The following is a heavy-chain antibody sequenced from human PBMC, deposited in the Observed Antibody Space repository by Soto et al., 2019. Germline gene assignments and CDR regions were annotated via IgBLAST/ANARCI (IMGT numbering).Heavy chain of an antibody. CDR2: VSPSGST. CDR3: ARGFDD. J-gene: IGHJ4*02. CDR1: GGFISSTSYY. V-gene: IGHV4-39*01. Sequence: QLQLQESGPGLVKPSETLSLTCTVSGGFISSTSYYWGWIRQPPGKGLDWIGSVSPSGSTFYNPSLKSRVHISVDTSKNQFSLNLSSVTATDTAVYYCARGFDDWGQGTLVTVSS.